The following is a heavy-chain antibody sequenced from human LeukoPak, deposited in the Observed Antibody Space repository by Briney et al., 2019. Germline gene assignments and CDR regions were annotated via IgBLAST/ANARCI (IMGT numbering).Heavy chain of an antibody. V-gene: IGHV3-53*01. CDR2: IYSGAST. J-gene: IGHJ4*02. CDR1: GFTLSSNY. D-gene: IGHD5-24*01. Sequence: GGSLRLSCAASGFTLSSNYMSWVRQAPGKGLEWVSVIYSGASTYYADSVKGRFTISRDNSKNTLYLQMNSLRAEDTAVYYCAREGMWLQVYYFDYWGQGTLVTVSS. CDR3: AREGMWLQVYYFDY.